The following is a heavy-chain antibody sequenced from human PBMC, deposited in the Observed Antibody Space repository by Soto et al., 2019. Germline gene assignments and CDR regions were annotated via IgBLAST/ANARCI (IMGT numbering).Heavy chain of an antibody. CDR1: YDNISDPRW. CDR3: STMTRRLVVITLAFAT. D-gene: IGHD2-15*01. CDR2: IYHTGST. J-gene: IGHJ1*01. Sequence: TSQPMRHPYIVFYDNISDPRWCRFVRQTPGKGLEWIGEIYHTGSTKYNPSLNNRVTISVDKSNNEFSLNLKSVTAADTAVYYCSTMTRRLVVITLAFATWGQGTFVSVSS. V-gene: IGHV4-4*02.